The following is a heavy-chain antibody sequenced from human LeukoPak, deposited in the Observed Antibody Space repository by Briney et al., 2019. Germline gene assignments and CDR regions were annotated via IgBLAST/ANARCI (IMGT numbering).Heavy chain of an antibody. CDR2: ISSSSSSI. Sequence: GGSLRLSCAASGFTFSSSNMDWVRQAPGKGLEWVSSISSSSSSIYYTDSVKGRFTISRDNAKNSLYLQMNSLRAEDTALYYCARVPKITMVRGELYYFDYWGQGTLVTVSS. CDR3: ARVPKITMVRGELYYFDY. D-gene: IGHD3-10*01. J-gene: IGHJ4*02. V-gene: IGHV3-21*04. CDR1: GFTFSSSN.